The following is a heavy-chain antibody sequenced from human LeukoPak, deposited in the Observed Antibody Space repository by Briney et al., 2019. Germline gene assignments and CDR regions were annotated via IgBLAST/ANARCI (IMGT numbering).Heavy chain of an antibody. CDR3: ARGGGDFWSGYPLNWFDP. Sequence: SQTLSLTCTVSGGSISSGDYYCSWIRQPPGKGLEWIGYIYYSGSTYYNPSLKSRVTISVDTSKNQFSLKLSSVTAADTAVYYCARGGGDFWSGYPLNWFDPWGQGTLVTVSS. CDR2: IYYSGST. D-gene: IGHD3-3*01. J-gene: IGHJ5*02. CDR1: GGSISSGDYY. V-gene: IGHV4-30-4*08.